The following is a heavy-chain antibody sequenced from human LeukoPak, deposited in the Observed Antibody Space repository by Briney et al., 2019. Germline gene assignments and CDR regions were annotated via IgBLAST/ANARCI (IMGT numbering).Heavy chain of an antibody. D-gene: IGHD2-21*02. J-gene: IGHJ4*02. Sequence: GGSLRLSCAASGFIFSSYGMHWVRQAPGKGLEWVAFIRYDGSIKYYADSVKDRFIISRDNSKNTLYLQMNSLRSEDTAVFYCAKDYGDHAFFFDCWGQGTLVTVSS. CDR3: AKDYGDHAFFFDC. CDR1: GFIFSSYG. V-gene: IGHV3-30*02. CDR2: IRYDGSIK.